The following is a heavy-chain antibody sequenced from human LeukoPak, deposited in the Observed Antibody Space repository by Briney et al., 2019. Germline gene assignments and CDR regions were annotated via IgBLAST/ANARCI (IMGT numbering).Heavy chain of an antibody. D-gene: IGHD5-12*01. CDR2: IYYSGST. Sequence: PSETLSLTCTVSGGSISSSSYYWGWIRQPPGKGLGLIGSIYYSGSTYYNPYLKSRVTISVDTSKNQFSLKLSSVTAADTAVYYCAREIRDPVATIHAFDIWGQGTMVTVSS. CDR3: AREIRDPVATIHAFDI. CDR1: GGSISSSSYY. J-gene: IGHJ3*02. V-gene: IGHV4-39*07.